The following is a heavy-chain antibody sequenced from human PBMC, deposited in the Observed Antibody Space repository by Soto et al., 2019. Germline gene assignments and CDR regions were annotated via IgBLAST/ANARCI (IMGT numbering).Heavy chain of an antibody. D-gene: IGHD6-19*01. V-gene: IGHV3-30-3*01. CDR2: ISYDGSNK. J-gene: IGHJ6*02. CDR3: ARESRGWSSYGMDV. Sequence: GRSLRRPCSACRLNFSSYAMHCVRQAPGKGLEWVAVISYDGSNKYYADSVKGRFTISRDNSKNTLYLQMNSLRAEDTAVYYCARESRGWSSYGMDVCGPGTTVTVSS. CDR1: RLNFSSYA.